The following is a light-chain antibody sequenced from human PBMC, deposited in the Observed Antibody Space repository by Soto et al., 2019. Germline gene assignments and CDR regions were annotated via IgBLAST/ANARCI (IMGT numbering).Light chain of an antibody. CDR3: SSYTSSRSYV. CDR1: SSDIGGYNY. Sequence: QSVLTQPASVSGSHGQSITISCTGTSSDIGGYNYVSWYQQHPGKAPKLMIYDVSNRPSGVSNRFSGSKSGNMASLTISGLQAEDEADYYCSSYTSSRSYVFGTGTKVTVL. J-gene: IGLJ1*01. V-gene: IGLV2-14*01. CDR2: DVS.